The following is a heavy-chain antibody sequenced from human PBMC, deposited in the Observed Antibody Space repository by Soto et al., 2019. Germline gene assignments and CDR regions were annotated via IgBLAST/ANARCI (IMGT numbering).Heavy chain of an antibody. J-gene: IGHJ4*02. CDR2: VYFNGSTYYST. CDR1: GGSINSGNFY. CDR3: ARVPHY. V-gene: IGHV4-39*07. Sequence: PSETLSLTCTVSGGSINSGNFYWGWIRQSPGKGLEWIATVYFNGSTYYSTYNSPSFKSRVTISGDTSKNQFSLRLKSVTAAKTGVYSRARVPHYTGQGILVTVSS.